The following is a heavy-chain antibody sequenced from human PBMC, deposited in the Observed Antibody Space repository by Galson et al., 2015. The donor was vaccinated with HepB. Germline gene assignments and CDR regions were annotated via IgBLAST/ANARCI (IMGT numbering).Heavy chain of an antibody. V-gene: IGHV3-23*01. J-gene: IGHJ4*02. CDR2: VSGSGGST. CDR3: ARGRVTIFGVVNYFDY. D-gene: IGHD3-3*01. Sequence: SLRLSCAASGFTFSSYVMSWVRQAPGKGLEWVSAVSGSGGSTYYADSVKGRFTISRDNSKNTLYLQMNSLRAEDTAVYYCARGRVTIFGVVNYFDYWGQGTLVTVSS. CDR1: GFTFSSYV.